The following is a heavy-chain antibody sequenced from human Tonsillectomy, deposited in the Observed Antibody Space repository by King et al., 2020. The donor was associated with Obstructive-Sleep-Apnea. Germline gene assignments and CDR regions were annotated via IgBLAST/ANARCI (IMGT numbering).Heavy chain of an antibody. CDR1: GGSISSYY. J-gene: IGHJ4*02. D-gene: IGHD5-18*01. V-gene: IGHV4-59*01. CDR3: ARSSIHLWPDY. Sequence: VQLQESGPGLVKPSETLSLTCTVSGGSISSYYWSWIRQPPGKGLEWIGYIYYSGSTNYNPSLKSRVTISVDTSKNQFSLRLSSVTAADTAVYYCARSSIHLWPDYWGQGTLAT. CDR2: IYYSGST.